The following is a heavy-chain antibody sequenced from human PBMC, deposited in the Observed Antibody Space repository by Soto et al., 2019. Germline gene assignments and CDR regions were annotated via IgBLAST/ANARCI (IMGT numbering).Heavy chain of an antibody. CDR2: IYYSGST. J-gene: IGHJ5*02. CDR1: GGSISSSSFH. D-gene: IGHD6-13*01. Sequence: SETLSLTCAVSGGSISSSSFHWGWIRQPPGKGLEWIGSIYYSGSTYCSPSLKSRVTISVDTSKNQFSLKLSSVTAADTAVYYCARRERAAGTDWWFDPWGQGTLVTVSS. V-gene: IGHV4-39*01. CDR3: ARRERAAGTDWWFDP.